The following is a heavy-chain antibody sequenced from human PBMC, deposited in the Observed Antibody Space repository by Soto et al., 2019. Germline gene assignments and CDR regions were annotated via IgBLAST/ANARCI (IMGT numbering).Heavy chain of an antibody. J-gene: IGHJ4*02. CDR2: ISGSGRGT. Sequence: PXGSLRLSCAAAGVTFKNFLMSWVRQAPGRGLEWVSSISGSGRGTFYAGSVKGRFTISRDNSKNTLSLQMNSLRVEDTGVYFCAKDQDDGGNSYFDYWGQGTQVTVSS. V-gene: IGHV3-23*01. CDR3: AKDQDDGGNSYFDY. D-gene: IGHD4-17*01. CDR1: GVTFKNFL.